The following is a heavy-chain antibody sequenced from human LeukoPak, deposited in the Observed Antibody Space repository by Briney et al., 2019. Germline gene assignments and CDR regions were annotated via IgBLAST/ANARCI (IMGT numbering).Heavy chain of an antibody. CDR3: ARDRDDEYYFDY. D-gene: IGHD3-10*01. CDR2: TRFDDSYK. CDR1: GFTFSSYG. Sequence: GGSLRLSCAASGFTFSSYGMSWVRQAPGKGPEWVAFTRFDDSYKAYGNSVKGRFTISRDNSKNTLYLQMDSLRSDDAAVYYCARDRDDEYYFDYWGQGTLVTVSS. V-gene: IGHV3-30*02. J-gene: IGHJ4*02.